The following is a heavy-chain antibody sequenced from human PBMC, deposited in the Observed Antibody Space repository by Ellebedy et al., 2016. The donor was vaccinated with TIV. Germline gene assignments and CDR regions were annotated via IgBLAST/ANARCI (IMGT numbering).Heavy chain of an antibody. V-gene: IGHV4-59*08. D-gene: IGHD3-22*01. CDR2: IYYSGST. CDR1: GGSFSGYY. CDR3: ARTYDPPWYYFDY. J-gene: IGHJ4*02. Sequence: MPSETLSLTCAVYGGSFSGYYWSRIRQPPGKGLEWIGYIYYSGSTNYNPSLKSRVTISVDTSKNQFSLKLSSVTAADTAVYYCARTYDPPWYYFDYWGQGTLVTVSS.